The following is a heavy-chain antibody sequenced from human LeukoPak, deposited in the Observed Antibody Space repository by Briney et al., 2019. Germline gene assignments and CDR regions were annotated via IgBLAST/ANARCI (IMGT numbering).Heavy chain of an antibody. CDR3: ASDYDSSGYRYYFDY. Sequence: GGSLRLSCAASGFTVSSNYMSWVRQAPGKGLEWVSVIYSGGSTYYADSVKGRFTISRDNSKNTLYLQMNSLRAEDTAVYYCASDYDSSGYRYYFDYWGQGTLVTVSS. D-gene: IGHD3-22*01. V-gene: IGHV3-66*01. J-gene: IGHJ4*02. CDR1: GFTVSSNY. CDR2: IYSGGST.